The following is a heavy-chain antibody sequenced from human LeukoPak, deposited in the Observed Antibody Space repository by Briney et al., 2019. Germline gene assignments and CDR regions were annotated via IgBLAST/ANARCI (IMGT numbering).Heavy chain of an antibody. CDR2: ISSSGSTI. J-gene: IGHJ4*02. CDR1: GFTFSSYE. CDR3: ARDQGWSGSFKTYYYDSSGYRPVDY. Sequence: GGSLRLSCAASGFTFSSYEMNWVRQAPGKGLEWVSYISSSGSTIYYADSVKGRFTISRDNAKNSLYLQMNSLRAEDTAVYYCARDQGWSGSFKTYYYDSSGYRPVDYWGQGTLVTVSS. V-gene: IGHV3-48*03. D-gene: IGHD3-22*01.